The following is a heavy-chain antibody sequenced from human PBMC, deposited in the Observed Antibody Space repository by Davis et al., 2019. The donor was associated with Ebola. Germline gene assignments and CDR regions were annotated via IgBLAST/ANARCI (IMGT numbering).Heavy chain of an antibody. CDR2: IDPSDSYT. CDR1: GYSSTSYL. V-gene: IGHV5-10-1*01. D-gene: IGHD3-16*01. J-gene: IGHJ6*02. CDR3: ASVPNLRRDYYYYYGMEV. Sequence: SLNTSPASSGYSSTSYLLSWLRQPPGKGVEWMGRIDPSDSYTNYSPFLQGHVTISADKSISTAYLQWSSRKASDTAMYYCASVPNLRRDYYYYYGMEVWGQGTTVTVSS.